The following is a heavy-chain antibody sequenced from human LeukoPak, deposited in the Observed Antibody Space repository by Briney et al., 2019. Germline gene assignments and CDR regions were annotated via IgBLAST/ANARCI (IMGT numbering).Heavy chain of an antibody. D-gene: IGHD3-22*01. CDR2: INHSGST. CDR1: GGSFSGYY. V-gene: IGHV4-34*01. CDR3: ARGQYYYDSSGYYYPYYFDY. Sequence: SETLSLTCAVYGGSFSGYYWSWIRQPPGKGLEWIGEINHSGSTNYNPSLKSRVTISVDTSKHQFSLKLSSVTAADTAVYYCARGQYYYDSSGYYYPYYFDYWGQGTLVTVSS. J-gene: IGHJ4*02.